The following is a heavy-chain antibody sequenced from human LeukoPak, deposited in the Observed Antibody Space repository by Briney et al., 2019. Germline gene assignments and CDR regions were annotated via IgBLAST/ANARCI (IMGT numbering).Heavy chain of an antibody. CDR3: ARDRRYCSDGVCYHYYYMDV. CDR1: GDTFSNYA. CDR2: IIPIFGTA. Sequence: SVTVSCKASGDTFSNYAIGWVRQAPGQGLEWMGRIIPIFGTANYAQKFQDRVTIIADKATSTAYMELSSLRSEDTAVYYCARDRRYCSDGVCYHYYYMDVWGKGTTVTVSS. D-gene: IGHD2-8*01. J-gene: IGHJ6*03. V-gene: IGHV1-69*06.